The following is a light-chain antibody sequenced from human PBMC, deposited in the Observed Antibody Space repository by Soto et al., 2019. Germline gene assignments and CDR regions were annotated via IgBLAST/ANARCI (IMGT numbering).Light chain of an antibody. CDR2: YAS. Sequence: EMVMTQSPATLSVSPGERVTLSCRASESVHSNLAWYQQKPGQGPSLLIYYASTRVTGVPDRFSGSGSGTEFPRTISSLQSEDFGVYYCQHYSNWPPTFGPGTKVEIK. J-gene: IGKJ3*01. CDR3: QHYSNWPPT. CDR1: ESVHSN. V-gene: IGKV3-15*01.